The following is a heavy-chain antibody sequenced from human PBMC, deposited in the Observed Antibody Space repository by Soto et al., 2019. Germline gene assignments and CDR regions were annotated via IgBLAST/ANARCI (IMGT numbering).Heavy chain of an antibody. V-gene: IGHV4-31*03. D-gene: IGHD2-8*01. CDR3: AKDLVMLYATGNDY. Sequence: SETLSLTCTVSGGSISSGGDFWSWIRQHPGKGLEWIGYIYYSGSSSYNPSLRSRVSMSVDTSKNQFSLKLGSVTAADTAVYYCAKDLVMLYATGNDYWGQGTLVTVSS. CDR2: IYYSGSS. CDR1: GGSISSGGDF. J-gene: IGHJ4*02.